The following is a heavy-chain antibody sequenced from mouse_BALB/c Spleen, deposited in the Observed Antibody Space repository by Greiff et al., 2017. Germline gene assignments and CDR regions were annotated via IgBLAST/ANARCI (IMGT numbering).Heavy chain of an antibody. CDR3: ARDEMGRFAY. CDR1: GFTFSSYA. Sequence: EVKLVESGGGLVKPGGSLKLSCAASGFTFSSYAMSWVRQSPEKRLEWVAEISSGGSYTYYPDTVTGRFTISRDNAKNTLYLEMSSLRSEDTAMYYCARDEMGRFAYWGQGTLVTVSA. V-gene: IGHV5-9-4*01. CDR2: ISSGGSYT. J-gene: IGHJ3*01. D-gene: IGHD4-1*01.